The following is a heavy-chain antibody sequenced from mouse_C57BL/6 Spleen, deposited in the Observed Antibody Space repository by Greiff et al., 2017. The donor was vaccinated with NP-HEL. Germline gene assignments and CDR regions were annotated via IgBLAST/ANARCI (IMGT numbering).Heavy chain of an antibody. Sequence: QVQLQQSGAELARPGASVKMSCKASGYTFTSYTMHWVKQRPGQGLEWIGYINPSSGYTKYNQKFKDKATLTADKSSSTAYMQLSSLTSEDSAVYDCARRGDYYDYDGPHFDYWGQGTTLTVSS. CDR2: INPSSGYT. D-gene: IGHD2-4*01. V-gene: IGHV1-4*01. CDR3: ARRGDYYDYDGPHFDY. CDR1: GYTFTSYT. J-gene: IGHJ2*01.